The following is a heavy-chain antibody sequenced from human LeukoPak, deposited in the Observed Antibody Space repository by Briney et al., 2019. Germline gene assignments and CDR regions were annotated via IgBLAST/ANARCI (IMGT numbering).Heavy chain of an antibody. Sequence: GGSLRLSCTASGFTFSSYGMSWVRQAPGKGLEWVSSVSGSGGNVYSAGSVRGRFTISRDNSKNTVYLQMNSLRAEDTATYYCARDIRNYYDSGAYGWFDPWGQGTLLTVSS. CDR3: ARDIRNYYDSGAYGWFDP. D-gene: IGHD3-10*01. CDR2: VSGSGGNV. CDR1: GFTFSSYG. J-gene: IGHJ5*02. V-gene: IGHV3-23*01.